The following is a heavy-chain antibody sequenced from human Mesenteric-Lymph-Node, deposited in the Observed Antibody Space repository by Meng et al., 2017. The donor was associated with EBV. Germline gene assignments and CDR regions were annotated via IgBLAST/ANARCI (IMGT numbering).Heavy chain of an antibody. CDR1: GGFFSGYS. V-gene: IGHV4-34*01. J-gene: IGHJ2*01. Sequence: VPLQRWAAGFLKPSETLSPTCAVYGGFFSGYSWSWIRQPPGKGLEWIGEINHSGSTNYSPSLKSRVTISVDTSKNQFSLKLSSVTAADTAVYYCARVVDWFGVVIRGGFDLWGRGTLVTVSS. CDR2: INHSGST. CDR3: ARVVDWFGVVIRGGFDL. D-gene: IGHD3-3*01.